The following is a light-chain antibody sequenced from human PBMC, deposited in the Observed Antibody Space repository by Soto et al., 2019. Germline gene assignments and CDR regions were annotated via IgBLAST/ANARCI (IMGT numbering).Light chain of an antibody. V-gene: IGKV3-15*01. Sequence: ETVMTQSPATLSVSPGERATLSCRASQSVSSNLAWYQQKPGQTPRLLIYGASTRATGIPARFSGSGSGTEFTLTITSLQSEDFAVYYCQQYNNWPPLTFGGGTKAEIQ. J-gene: IGKJ4*01. CDR3: QQYNNWPPLT. CDR2: GAS. CDR1: QSVSSN.